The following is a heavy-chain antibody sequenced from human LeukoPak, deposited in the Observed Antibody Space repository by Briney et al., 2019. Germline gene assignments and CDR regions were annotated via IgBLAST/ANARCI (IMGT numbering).Heavy chain of an antibody. J-gene: IGHJ5*02. Sequence: GESLKISCKGSGRSFTNSWIAWVRQKPGKGLEWMGIIYPDDSDTRYNPSFQGQVTISADKSISTSYLQWSSLKVSDTATYYCARSAGDCGDGVRYSYNWFDPWGQGTLVVVSS. V-gene: IGHV5-51*01. CDR1: GRSFTNSW. D-gene: IGHD2-21*01. CDR2: IYPDDSDT. CDR3: ARSAGDCGDGVRYSYNWFDP.